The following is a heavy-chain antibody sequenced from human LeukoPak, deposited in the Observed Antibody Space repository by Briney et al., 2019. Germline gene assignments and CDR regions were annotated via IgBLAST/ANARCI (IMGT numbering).Heavy chain of an antibody. CDR2: INQSGST. CDR1: GGSFSGYY. CDR3: ARGLVQWLVRSYYYYSMDV. Sequence: SETLSLTCGVYGGSFSGYYWSWIRQPPGKGLEWIGEINQSGSTNYNPSLKSRVTISIDTSKNQFSLKLTSVTAADTAVYYCARGLVQWLVRSYYYYSMDVWGQGTTVTVSS. D-gene: IGHD6-19*01. V-gene: IGHV4-34*01. J-gene: IGHJ6*02.